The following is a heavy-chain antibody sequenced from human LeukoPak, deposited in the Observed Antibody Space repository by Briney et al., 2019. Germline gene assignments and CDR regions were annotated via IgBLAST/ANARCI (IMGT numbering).Heavy chain of an antibody. CDR1: GGSISSSSYY. Sequence: SETLSLTCTVFGGSISSSSYYSGWIRQPPGKGLEWIGSIYYSGSTYYNPSLKSRVTISVDTSKNQFSLKLSSVTAADTAVYYCARNPLLLRAFDIWGQGTMVTVSS. CDR3: ARNPLLLRAFDI. V-gene: IGHV4-39*01. J-gene: IGHJ3*02. CDR2: IYYSGST. D-gene: IGHD2-15*01.